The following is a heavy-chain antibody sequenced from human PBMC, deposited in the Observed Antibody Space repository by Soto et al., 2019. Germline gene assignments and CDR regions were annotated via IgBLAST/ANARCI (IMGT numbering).Heavy chain of an antibody. V-gene: IGHV4-4*02. CDR1: GGSISSSNW. Sequence: PSETLSLTCAVSGGSISSSNWWSWVRQPPGKGLEWIGEIYHSGSTNYNPSLKSRVTISVDKSKNQFSLKLSSVTAADTAVYYCARDAGTTGGYYYYGMDVWGQGTTVTVS. J-gene: IGHJ6*02. CDR3: ARDAGTTGGYYYYGMDV. D-gene: IGHD1-1*01. CDR2: IYHSGST.